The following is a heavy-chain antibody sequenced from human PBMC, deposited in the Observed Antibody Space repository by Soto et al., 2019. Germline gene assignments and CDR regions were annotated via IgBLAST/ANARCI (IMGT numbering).Heavy chain of an antibody. CDR3: ARQGDYGSGGPTGAFYYYYGMDV. CDR2: IYPGDSDT. CDR1: GYSFTSYW. J-gene: IGHJ6*02. Sequence: PGESLKISCKGSGYSFTSYWIGWVRQMPGKGLEWMGIIYPGDSDTRYSPSFQGQVTISADKSISTAYLQWSSLKASDTAMYYCARQGDYGSGGPTGAFYYYYGMDVWGQGTTVTVSS. V-gene: IGHV5-51*01. D-gene: IGHD3-10*01.